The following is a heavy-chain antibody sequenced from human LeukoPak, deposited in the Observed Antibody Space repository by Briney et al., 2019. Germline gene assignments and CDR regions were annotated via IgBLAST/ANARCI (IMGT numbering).Heavy chain of an antibody. CDR3: ARGRELVVDAFDI. V-gene: IGHV4-59*01. D-gene: IGHD1-26*01. CDR1: GGSISSYY. CDR2: IYYSGST. Sequence: PSETLSLTCTVSGGSISSYYWSWIRQPPGKGLEWIGYIYYSGSTNYNPSLKSRVTISVDTSKNQFSLKLSSVTAADTAVYYCARGRELVVDAFDIWGQGTMVTVSS. J-gene: IGHJ3*02.